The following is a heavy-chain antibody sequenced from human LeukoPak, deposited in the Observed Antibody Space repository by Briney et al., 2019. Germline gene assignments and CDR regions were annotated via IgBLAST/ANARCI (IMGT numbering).Heavy chain of an antibody. J-gene: IGHJ4*02. CDR2: INTDGNIT. CDR3: ARGRYYFDY. V-gene: IGHV3-74*01. CDR1: GFTFSNYW. Sequence: QTGGSLRLSCAASGFTFSNYWMHWVRQAPGKGPVWVSRINTDGNITTYADSVKGRFTISRDNAKNTLFLQMNSLRAEDTAVYYCARGRYYFDYWGQGTLVTVSS.